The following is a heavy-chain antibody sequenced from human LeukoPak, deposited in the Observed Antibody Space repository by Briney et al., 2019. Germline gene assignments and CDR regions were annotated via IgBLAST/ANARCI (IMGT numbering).Heavy chain of an antibody. V-gene: IGHV3-15*01. D-gene: IGHD1-1*01. CDR2: IKSKTDGGTT. Sequence: PGGSLRLSCAASGFTFGSYEMNWVRQAPGKGLEWVGRIKSKTDGGTTDYAAPVKGRFTISRDDSKNTLYLQMNSLKTEDTAVYYCTTFHWNDLDYWGQGTLVTVSS. CDR3: TTFHWNDLDY. J-gene: IGHJ4*02. CDR1: GFTFGSYE.